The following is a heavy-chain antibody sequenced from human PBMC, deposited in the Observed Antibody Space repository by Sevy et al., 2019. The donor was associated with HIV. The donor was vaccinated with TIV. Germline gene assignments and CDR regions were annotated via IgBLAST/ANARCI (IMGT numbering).Heavy chain of an antibody. Sequence: SETLSLTCTVSGGSISSYYWSWIRQPPGKGLEWIGYIYYSGSTNYNPSLKSRVTISVDTSKNQFSLKLSSVTAADTAVYYCVRWDYGSGSYYVGYWGQGTLVTVSS. V-gene: IGHV4-59*01. CDR2: IYYSGST. J-gene: IGHJ4*02. CDR1: GGSISSYY. D-gene: IGHD3-10*01. CDR3: VRWDYGSGSYYVGY.